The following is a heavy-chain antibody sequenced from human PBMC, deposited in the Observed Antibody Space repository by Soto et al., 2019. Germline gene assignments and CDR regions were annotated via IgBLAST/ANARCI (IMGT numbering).Heavy chain of an antibody. CDR2: ISYDGSNK. J-gene: IGHJ4*02. D-gene: IGHD3-22*01. V-gene: IGHV3-30*18. Sequence: PGGSLRLSCAASGFTFSSYGMHWVRQAPGKGLEWVAVISYDGSNKYYADSVKGRFTISRDNSKNTLYLQMNSLRAEDTAVYYCAKLWLPPYDSSGYYYYWGQGTLVTVSS. CDR1: GFTFSSYG. CDR3: AKLWLPPYDSSGYYYY.